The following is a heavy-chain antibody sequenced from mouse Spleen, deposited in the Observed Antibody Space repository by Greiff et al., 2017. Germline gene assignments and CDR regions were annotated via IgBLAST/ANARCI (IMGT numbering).Heavy chain of an antibody. Sequence: VQLQQSGAELVRPGTSVKVSCKASGYAFTNYLIEWVKQRPGQGLEWIGVINPGSGGTNYNEKFKGKATLTADKSSSTAYMQLSSLTSEDSAVYFCARRTGTWFDYWGQGTTLTVSS. CDR2: INPGSGGT. J-gene: IGHJ2*01. CDR1: GYAFTNYL. D-gene: IGHD4-1*01. V-gene: IGHV1-54*01. CDR3: ARRTGTWFDY.